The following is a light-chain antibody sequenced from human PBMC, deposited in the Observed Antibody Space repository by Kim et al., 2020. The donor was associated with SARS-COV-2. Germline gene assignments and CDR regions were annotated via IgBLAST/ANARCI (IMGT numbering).Light chain of an antibody. CDR1: QGVGKN. CDR3: QQYQNWPPIT. Sequence: EIVMTQSPTTLSVSPGERATLSCRASQGVGKNLAWYQEKVGQAPRLLIYGASTRATGIPARFSGSGSGTEFTLTISSLQSEDFAVYYCQQYQNWPPITFGQGTRLEIK. V-gene: IGKV3-15*01. CDR2: GAS. J-gene: IGKJ5*01.